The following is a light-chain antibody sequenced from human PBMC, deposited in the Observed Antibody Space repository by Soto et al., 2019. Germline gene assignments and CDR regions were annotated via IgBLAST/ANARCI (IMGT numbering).Light chain of an antibody. V-gene: IGLV1-44*01. CDR1: SSNIGSNT. Sequence: QSVLTQPPSASGTPGQRVTISCSGSSSNIGSNTVNWYQQLPGTAPKLLMFNDDKRPSGVPDRFSGSRSGTSASLAISGLQSDDEAVYFCSTWDDSLNGWVFGGGTQLTVL. CDR2: NDD. J-gene: IGLJ3*02. CDR3: STWDDSLNGWV.